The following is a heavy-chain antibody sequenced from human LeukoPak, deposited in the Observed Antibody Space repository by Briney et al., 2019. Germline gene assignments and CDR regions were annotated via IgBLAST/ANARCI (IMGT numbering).Heavy chain of an antibody. CDR1: GGSISSGGYY. V-gene: IGHV4-30-2*01. D-gene: IGHD4-11*01. J-gene: IGHJ4*02. Sequence: SETLSLTCTVSGGSISSGGYYWSWIRQPPGKGLEWIGYIYHSGSTYYNPSLKSRVTISVDRSKNQFSLKLSSVTAADTAVYYCARTSNYGVLYYWGRGTLVTVSS. CDR3: ARTSNYGVLYY. CDR2: IYHSGST.